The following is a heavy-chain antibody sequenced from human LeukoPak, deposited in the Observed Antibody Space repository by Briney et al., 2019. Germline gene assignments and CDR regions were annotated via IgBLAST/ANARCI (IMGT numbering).Heavy chain of an antibody. CDR1: GFTFSRYA. CDR2: ILGSGDVA. D-gene: IGHD1-14*01. J-gene: IGHJ4*02. CDR3: AKDETVSGINYFAF. V-gene: IGHV3-23*01. Sequence: GGSLRLPCSASGFTFSRYAMSWVRQAPGKGLEWVSGILGSGDVAFYTDSVKGRFTTYRENSKDTLYLEMNSLRAEDTAIYYCAKDETVSGINYFAFWGQGVLVSVSS.